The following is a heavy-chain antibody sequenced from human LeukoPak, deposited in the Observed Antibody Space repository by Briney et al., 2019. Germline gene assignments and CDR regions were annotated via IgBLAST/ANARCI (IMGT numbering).Heavy chain of an antibody. D-gene: IGHD1-26*01. V-gene: IGHV3-53*01. CDR2: IYSGGST. CDR1: GFTVSSNY. CDR3: ARGSGSFGTWGFDY. J-gene: IGHJ4*02. Sequence: GGSLRLSCAASGFTVSSNYMSWVRQAPGKGLEWVSVIYSGGSTYYADSVKGRFTISRDNSKNTLYLQMNSLRAEDMAVYYCARGSGSFGTWGFDYWGQGTLVTVSS.